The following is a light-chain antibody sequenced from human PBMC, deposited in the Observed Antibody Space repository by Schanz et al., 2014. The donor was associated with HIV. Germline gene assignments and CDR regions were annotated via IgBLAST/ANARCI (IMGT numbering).Light chain of an antibody. J-gene: IGLJ3*02. CDR3: QSYDSNLSAWV. Sequence: QSVLTQPPSVSGAPGQRVTISCTGSSSNIGAGYHVQWYQQLPGTAPKLLIYGNSNRPSGVPDRISGSKSGTSASLAITDLQADDEADYYCQSYDSNLSAWVFGGGTKLTVL. CDR1: SSNIGAGYH. CDR2: GNS. V-gene: IGLV1-40*01.